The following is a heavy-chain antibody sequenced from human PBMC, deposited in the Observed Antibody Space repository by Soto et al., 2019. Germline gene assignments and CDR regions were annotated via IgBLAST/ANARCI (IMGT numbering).Heavy chain of an antibody. CDR3: ARDRTTVAQYYFDY. CDR2: ISSSGSTI. D-gene: IGHD4-17*01. V-gene: IGHV3-11*01. Sequence: PGGSLRLSCAASGFTFSDYRMSWIRQAPGKGLEWVSYISSSGSTIYYADSVKGRFTISRDNAKNSLYLQMNSLRAEDTAVYYCARDRTTVAQYYFDYWGQGTLVTAPQ. CDR1: GFTFSDYR. J-gene: IGHJ4*02.